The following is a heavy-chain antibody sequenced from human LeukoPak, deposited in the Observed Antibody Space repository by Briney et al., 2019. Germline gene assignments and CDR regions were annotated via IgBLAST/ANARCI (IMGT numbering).Heavy chain of an antibody. J-gene: IGHJ4*02. D-gene: IGHD6-19*01. CDR1: GFTFSSYA. CDR3: AKDHRLSGSGWEYYFDY. V-gene: IGHV3-30*04. Sequence: GGSLRLSCAASGFTFSSYAMHWVRQAPGKGLEWVAVISYDGSNKYYADSVKGRFTISRDNSKNTLYLQMISLRAEDTAIYYCAKDHRLSGSGWEYYFDYWGQGTLVTVSS. CDR2: ISYDGSNK.